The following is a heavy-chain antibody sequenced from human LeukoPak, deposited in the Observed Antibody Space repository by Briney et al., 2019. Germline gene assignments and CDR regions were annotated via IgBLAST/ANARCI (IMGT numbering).Heavy chain of an antibody. V-gene: IGHV3-9*01. Sequence: GGSLRLSCAASGFTFDDFAMHWVRQAPGKGLEWVSGINWNGRSIDYADSVKGRFTVSRDNGKNSLYLQMNSLGVDDTAVHYCGTYSINNAREFQYWGQGTLVTVPS. D-gene: IGHD4-11*01. J-gene: IGHJ1*01. CDR2: INWNGRSI. CDR1: GFTFDDFA. CDR3: GTYSINNAREFQY.